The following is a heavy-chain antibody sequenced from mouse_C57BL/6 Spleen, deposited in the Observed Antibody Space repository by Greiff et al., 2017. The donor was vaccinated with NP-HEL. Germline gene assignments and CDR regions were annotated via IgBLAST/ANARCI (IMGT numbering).Heavy chain of an antibody. V-gene: IGHV2-2*01. CDR2: IWSGGST. CDR1: GFSLTSYG. Sequence: VKVVESGPGLVQPSQSLSITCTVSGFSLTSYGVHWVRQSPGKGLEWLGVIWSGGSTDYNAAFISRLSISKDNSKSQVFFKMNSLQADDTAIYYCARTYYGNSAWFAYWGQGTLVTFSA. D-gene: IGHD2-10*01. CDR3: ARTYYGNSAWFAY. J-gene: IGHJ3*01.